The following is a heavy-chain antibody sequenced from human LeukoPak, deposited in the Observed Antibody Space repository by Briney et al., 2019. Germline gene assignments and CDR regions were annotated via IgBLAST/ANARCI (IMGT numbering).Heavy chain of an antibody. CDR3: ATDKGARDF. V-gene: IGHV3-30-3*01. Sequence: PGGSLRLSCAASGFTFSSYPMHWVRQAPGLGLQWVAVISHDGSNKYYGDSVKGRFTISRDNSKNTLYLQMNSLKTEDTAVYYCATDKGARDFWGQGTLVTVSS. CDR1: GFTFSSYP. J-gene: IGHJ4*02. CDR2: ISHDGSNK. D-gene: IGHD4/OR15-4a*01.